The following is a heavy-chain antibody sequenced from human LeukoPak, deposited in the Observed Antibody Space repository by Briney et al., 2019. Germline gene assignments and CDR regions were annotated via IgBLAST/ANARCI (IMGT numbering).Heavy chain of an antibody. D-gene: IGHD6-6*01. CDR2: IASGGST. CDR1: GFTVSSNY. J-gene: IGHJ4*02. Sequence: PGGSLRRSCAASGFTVSSNYMNWVRQAPGKGLEWVSVIASGGSTYYADPVKGRFTISRDTSKNTLYLQMNSLRAEDTAVYYCARGNGHSSSSRYFDYWGQGTLVTVSS. V-gene: IGHV3-66*01. CDR3: ARGNGHSSSSRYFDY.